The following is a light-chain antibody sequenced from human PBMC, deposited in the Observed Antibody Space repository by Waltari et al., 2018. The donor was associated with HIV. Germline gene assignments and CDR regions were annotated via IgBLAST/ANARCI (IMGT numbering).Light chain of an antibody. Sequence: QSALTQPASVSGSPGPSLTIPCPGTDTDHPDVSWYQHRPGEAPKVIIFEVVNRPSGVSNRFSGSRSGNTASLTISGLLAEDEADYFCTSYISSAIPVFGGGTKVTVL. CDR1: DTDHPD. CDR2: EVV. CDR3: TSYISSAIPV. V-gene: IGLV2-14*01. J-gene: IGLJ2*01.